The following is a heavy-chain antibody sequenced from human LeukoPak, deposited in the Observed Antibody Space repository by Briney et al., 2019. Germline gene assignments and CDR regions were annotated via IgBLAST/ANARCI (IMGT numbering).Heavy chain of an antibody. D-gene: IGHD3-10*01. CDR2: ISGSGGST. CDR3: AKEEDYYGSGSYFY. Sequence: PGGPLRLSCAASGFTFSSYAMSWVRQAPGKGLEWVSAISGSGGSTYYADSVKGRFTISRDNSKNTLYLQMNSLRAEDTAVYYCAKEEDYYGSGSYFYWGQGTLVTVSS. J-gene: IGHJ4*02. CDR1: GFTFSSYA. V-gene: IGHV3-23*01.